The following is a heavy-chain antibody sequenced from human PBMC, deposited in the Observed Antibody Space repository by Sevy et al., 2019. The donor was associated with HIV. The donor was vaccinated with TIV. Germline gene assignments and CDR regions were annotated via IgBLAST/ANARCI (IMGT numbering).Heavy chain of an antibody. J-gene: IGHJ4*02. D-gene: IGHD3-10*01. CDR2: IWYAGSSK. CDR1: GFTFSSYG. CDR3: ARDKLLPFTVTMVRGALSYYFDS. V-gene: IGHV3-33*01. Sequence: GGSLRLSCAASGFTFSSYGMHWVRQAPGKGLEWVAVIWYAGSSKYYADSVKGRFTMSRDNSKNTLYLQMNSLRAEDTAVYYCARDKLLPFTVTMVRGALSYYFDSWGQGTLVTVSS.